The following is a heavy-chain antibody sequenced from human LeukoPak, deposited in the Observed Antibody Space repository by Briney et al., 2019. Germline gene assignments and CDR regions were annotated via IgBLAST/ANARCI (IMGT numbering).Heavy chain of an antibody. Sequence: GGSLRLSCAASGFTFSSYAMHWVRQAPGKGLEWVAVISYDGSNKYYADSVKGRFTISRDNSKNTLYLQMNSLRAEDTAVYYCARGAYCGGDCYSAPFDYWGQGTLDTVSS. J-gene: IGHJ4*02. D-gene: IGHD2-21*02. CDR2: ISYDGSNK. CDR1: GFTFSSYA. CDR3: ARGAYCGGDCYSAPFDY. V-gene: IGHV3-30*01.